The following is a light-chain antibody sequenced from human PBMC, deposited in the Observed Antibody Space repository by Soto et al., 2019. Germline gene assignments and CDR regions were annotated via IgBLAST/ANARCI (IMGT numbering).Light chain of an antibody. CDR2: EVS. J-gene: IGLJ1*01. CDR3: SSYTSSSTAV. V-gene: IGLV2-14*01. CDR1: SSDVGGYNY. Sequence: QSVLPQPASVSGSPGQSITISCTGTSSDVGGYNYVSWYQQHPGKAPKLMIYEVSNRPSGVSNRFSGSKSDNTASLTISGLQAEDEADYYCSSYTSSSTAVFGTGTKLTVL.